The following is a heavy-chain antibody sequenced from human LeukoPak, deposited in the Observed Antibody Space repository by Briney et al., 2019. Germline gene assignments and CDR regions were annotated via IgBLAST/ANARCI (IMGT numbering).Heavy chain of an antibody. CDR3: ATSYGSYVVDY. Sequence: SETLSLTCTISGGSVNTYYLTWIRQPPGGRLEWIGFARSSGGTNYHPSLKSRGPILVDASKHQFSLKLSSVTAADTAVYYCATSYGSYVVDYWGQGALVIVSS. CDR1: GGSVNTYY. V-gene: IGHV4-59*02. CDR2: ARSSGGT. J-gene: IGHJ4*02. D-gene: IGHD2-15*01.